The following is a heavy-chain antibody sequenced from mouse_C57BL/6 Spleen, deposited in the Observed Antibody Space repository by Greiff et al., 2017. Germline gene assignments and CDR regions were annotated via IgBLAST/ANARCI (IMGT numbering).Heavy chain of an antibody. CDR1: GFSLTSSG. CDR3: ARDGYGFAY. Sequence: QVQLQQSGPGLVQPSQSLSITCTVSGFSLTSSGVHWVRQSPGTGLEWLGVIWSGGSTAYNAAFISRLSISKDNSTSHVFFKMNSLQADDTAIYYCARDGYGFAYGGQGTLVTVAA. J-gene: IGHJ3*01. CDR2: IWSGGST. V-gene: IGHV2-2*01. D-gene: IGHD2-3*01.